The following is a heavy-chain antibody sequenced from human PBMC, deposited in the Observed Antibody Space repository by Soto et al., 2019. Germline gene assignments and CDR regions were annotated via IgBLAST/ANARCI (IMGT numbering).Heavy chain of an antibody. Sequence: PGGPLRPSGRASGFIFRAYYMTWIRKAPGKGLEWFEYISSSDNIIYYADSVKGRVTISRDNAKNSLYLQMNSLRAEDTAVYYCARDLGYYDSSGYFDYWGQGTLVTVSS. CDR2: ISSSDNII. CDR1: GFIFRAYY. V-gene: IGHV3-11*01. J-gene: IGHJ4*02. CDR3: ARDLGYYDSSGYFDY. D-gene: IGHD3-22*01.